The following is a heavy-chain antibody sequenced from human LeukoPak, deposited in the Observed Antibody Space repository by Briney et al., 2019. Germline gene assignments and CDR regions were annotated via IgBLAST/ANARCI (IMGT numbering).Heavy chain of an antibody. CDR3: AKDSSPYPDSTGYFGDY. D-gene: IGHD3-22*01. Sequence: GGSLRLSCAGSGFTFTTYGMHWVRQAPGRGLEWVAVISYDGSNANYADSVKGRFTISRDNSKNTLYLQMNSLRAEDTAVYFCAKDSSPYPDSTGYFGDYWGQGTLVTVSS. CDR1: GFTFTTYG. J-gene: IGHJ4*02. V-gene: IGHV3-30*18. CDR2: ISYDGSNA.